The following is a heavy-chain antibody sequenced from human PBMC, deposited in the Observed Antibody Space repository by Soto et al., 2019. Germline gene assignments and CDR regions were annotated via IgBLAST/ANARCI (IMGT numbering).Heavy chain of an antibody. J-gene: IGHJ4*02. CDR2: IYPGDSDT. D-gene: IGHD6-13*01. CDR1: GYSFTSYW. V-gene: IGHV5-51*01. Sequence: GESLKISCKGSGYSFTSYWIGWVRQMPGKGLEWMGIIYPGDSDTRYSPSFQGQVTISAGKSISTAYLQWGSLKASDTANEYRAGSQVAAAGALVDYWGQGTLVTVSS. CDR3: AGSQVAAAGALVDY.